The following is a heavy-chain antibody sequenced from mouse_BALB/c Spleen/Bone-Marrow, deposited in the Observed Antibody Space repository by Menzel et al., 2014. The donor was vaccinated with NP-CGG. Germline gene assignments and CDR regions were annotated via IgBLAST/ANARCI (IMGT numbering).Heavy chain of an antibody. CDR3: ARSGRLAWFPY. Sequence: SGAELVRSGASVKMSCKASGYTFTSYNMHWVKQTPGQGLEWIGYIYPGSGGTNYNQKFKGKATLTADTSSSTAYMQITSLTSEDSAVYFCARSGRLAWFPYWGQGTLVTVSA. CDR1: GYTFTSYN. CDR2: IYPGSGGT. V-gene: IGHV1-12*01. J-gene: IGHJ3*01. D-gene: IGHD2-12*01.